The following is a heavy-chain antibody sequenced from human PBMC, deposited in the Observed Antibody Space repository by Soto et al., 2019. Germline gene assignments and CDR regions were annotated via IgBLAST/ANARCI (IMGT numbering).Heavy chain of an antibody. V-gene: IGHV3-30*03. CDR1: GFTVCTYG. D-gene: IGHD2-8*02. Sequence: QVPLVEYGGGVVQPGRSLRLSCAVSGFTVCTYGMHWVRQAPGKGLEWVAVISRDGGTKYYADSVKGRFTISRDNSRNTLFLEMNSLRGDDMAVYYCTGEVASGYWGQGTLVTVSS. CDR2: ISRDGGTK. J-gene: IGHJ4*02. CDR3: TGEVASGY.